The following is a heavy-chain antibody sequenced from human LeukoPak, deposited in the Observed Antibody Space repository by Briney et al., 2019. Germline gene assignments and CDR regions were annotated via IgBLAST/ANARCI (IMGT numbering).Heavy chain of an antibody. CDR1: GFTFSSYA. CDR2: ISGSGGST. Sequence: GGSLRLSCAASGFTFSSYAMSWVRQAPGKGLEWVSAISGSGGSTYYADSVKGRVTISRDNSKNTLYLQMNSLRAEDTAVYYCAKDQGYDILTGYYKRALGFDYWGQGTLVTVSS. J-gene: IGHJ4*02. D-gene: IGHD3-9*01. CDR3: AKDQGYDILTGYYKRALGFDY. V-gene: IGHV3-23*01.